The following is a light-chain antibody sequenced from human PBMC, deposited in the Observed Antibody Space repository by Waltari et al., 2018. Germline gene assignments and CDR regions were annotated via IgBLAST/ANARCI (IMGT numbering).Light chain of an antibody. CDR1: FSNIGSNY. J-gene: IGLJ3*02. CDR2: DND. V-gene: IGLV1-51*01. CDR3: GTWDSSLNSGA. Sequence: QSALTQPASVSGSPGQSITISCSGSFSNIGSNYVAWYQQFPETAPKLLIYDNDKRPSGMPDRFSGSKSATSATLGITGLQTGDEADYYCGTWDSSLNSGAFGGGTKVTVL.